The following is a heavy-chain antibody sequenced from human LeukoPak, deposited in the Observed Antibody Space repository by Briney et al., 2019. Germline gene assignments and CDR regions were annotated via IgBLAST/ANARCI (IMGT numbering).Heavy chain of an antibody. CDR3: ARQTGSGLFILP. CDR2: IYYTGNT. J-gene: IGHJ4*02. Sequence: SETLSLTCTVSGVSISSNSYWGWIRQPPGMGLEWIGSIYYTGNTYYNASLKSQVSISVDTSKNQFSLKLTSVTAADTAVYYCARQTGSGLFILPGGQGTLVTVSS. CDR1: GVSISSNSY. D-gene: IGHD3/OR15-3a*01. V-gene: IGHV4-39*01.